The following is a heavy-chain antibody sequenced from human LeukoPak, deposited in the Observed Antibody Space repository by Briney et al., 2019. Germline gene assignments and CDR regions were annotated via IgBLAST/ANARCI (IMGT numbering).Heavy chain of an antibody. CDR3: ARDPMGIRLAGYMDV. Sequence: EASVKVSCKASGYTFASYYMHWVRQAPGQGLEWMGIINPSGGSTSYAQKFQGRVTMTRDTSTSTVYVELSSLRSEDTAVYYCARDPMGIRLAGYMDVWGKGTTVTVSS. CDR2: INPSGGST. CDR1: GYTFASYY. V-gene: IGHV1-46*01. D-gene: IGHD6-19*01. J-gene: IGHJ6*03.